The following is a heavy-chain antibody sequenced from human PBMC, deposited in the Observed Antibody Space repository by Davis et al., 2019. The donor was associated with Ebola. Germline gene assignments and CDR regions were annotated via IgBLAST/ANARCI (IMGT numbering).Heavy chain of an antibody. J-gene: IGHJ4*02. CDR2: IYYSGST. V-gene: IGHV4-61*01. CDR3: ASGGRHYYDSSGYYN. D-gene: IGHD3-22*01. Sequence: GSLRLSCTVSGGSVSSGSYYWSWIRQPPGKGLEWIGYIYYSGSTNYNPSLKSRVTISVDTSKNQFSLKLSSVTAADTAVYYCASGGRHYYDSSGYYNWGQGTLVTVSS. CDR1: GGSVSSGSYY.